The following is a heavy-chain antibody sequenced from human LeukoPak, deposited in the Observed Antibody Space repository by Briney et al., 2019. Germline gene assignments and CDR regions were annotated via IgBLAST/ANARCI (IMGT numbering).Heavy chain of an antibody. D-gene: IGHD2-15*01. CDR3: TTLRGYCSGGSCPPAYYGMDV. V-gene: IGHV3-15*01. CDR1: GFTFSSYS. J-gene: IGHJ6*02. Sequence: PGGSLRLSCAASGFTFSSYSMNWVRQAPGKGLEWVGHIKSKTDGGTTDYAAPVKGRFTISRDGSKNTLYLQMNSLKTEDTAVYYCTTLRGYCSGGSCPPAYYGMDVWGQGTTVTVSS. CDR2: IKSKTDGGTT.